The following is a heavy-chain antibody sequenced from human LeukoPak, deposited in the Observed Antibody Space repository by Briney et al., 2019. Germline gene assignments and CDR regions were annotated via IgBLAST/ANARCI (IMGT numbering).Heavy chain of an antibody. D-gene: IGHD4-17*01. Sequence: PGRSLRLSCAASGFTFSSYGMHWVRQAPGKGLEWVAVIWYDGSNKYYADSVKGRFTISRDNSKNTLYLQMNSLRAEDTAVYYCAKDHYGDYGYFDLWGRGTLVTVSS. CDR1: GFTFSSYG. V-gene: IGHV3-33*06. CDR3: AKDHYGDYGYFDL. CDR2: IWYDGSNK. J-gene: IGHJ2*01.